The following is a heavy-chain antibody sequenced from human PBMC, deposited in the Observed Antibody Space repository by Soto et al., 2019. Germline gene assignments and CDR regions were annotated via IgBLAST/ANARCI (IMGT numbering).Heavy chain of an antibody. V-gene: IGHV3-23*01. J-gene: IGHJ5*02. D-gene: IGHD2-15*01. Sequence: EVQLLESGGGLVQPGGSLRLSCAASGFPFSSRAMSWVRQAPGKGLEWVSAISGSGTITYYAASVKGRFTISRDTSNNTLYLQMNSLRADDTAVYYCAEWARYCSGADCRAWGQGTLVTVSS. CDR2: ISGSGTIT. CDR3: AEWARYCSGADCRA. CDR1: GFPFSSRA.